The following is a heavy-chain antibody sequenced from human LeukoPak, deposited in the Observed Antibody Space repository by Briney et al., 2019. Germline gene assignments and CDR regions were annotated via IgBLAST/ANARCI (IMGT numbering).Heavy chain of an antibody. CDR1: GGSISSGSYY. D-gene: IGHD2-2*01. CDR2: IYTSGST. J-gene: IGHJ5*02. Sequence: PSETLSLTCTVSGGSISSGSYYWSWIRQPAGKGLEWIGRIYTSGSTNYNPSLKSRVTISVGTSKNQFSLKLSSVTAADTAVYYCARGSGYCSSTSCPSVWFDPWGQGTLVTVSS. V-gene: IGHV4-61*02. CDR3: ARGSGYCSSTSCPSVWFDP.